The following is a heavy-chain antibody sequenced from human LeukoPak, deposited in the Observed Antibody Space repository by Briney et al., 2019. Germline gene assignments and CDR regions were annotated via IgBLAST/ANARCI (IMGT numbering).Heavy chain of an antibody. CDR3: ARGPFRIAVAGTAFDY. CDR1: GGSISSYY. D-gene: IGHD6-19*01. V-gene: IGHV4-59*01. J-gene: IGHJ4*02. CDR2: IYYSGST. Sequence: PSETLSLTCTVSGGSISSYYWSWIRQPPGKGLEWIGYIYYSGSTNYNPSLKSRVTISVDTSKNQFPLKLSSVTAADTAVYYCARGPFRIAVAGTAFDYWGQGTLVTVSS.